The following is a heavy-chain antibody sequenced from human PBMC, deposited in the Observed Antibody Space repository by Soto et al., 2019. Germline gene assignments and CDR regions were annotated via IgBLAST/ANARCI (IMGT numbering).Heavy chain of an antibody. V-gene: IGHV3-30-3*01. J-gene: IGHJ4*02. CDR2: ISYDGGNI. D-gene: IGHD5-18*01. Sequence: GGSLRLSCAASGFTFSSFAIHWVRQTPGKGPEWLAVISYDGGNIYYADSVKGRFTISRDNSKNTLYLQMNSLTAEDAAVYYCAKVRGYGSDYFDYWGQGTLVTVSS. CDR3: AKVRGYGSDYFDY. CDR1: GFTFSSFA.